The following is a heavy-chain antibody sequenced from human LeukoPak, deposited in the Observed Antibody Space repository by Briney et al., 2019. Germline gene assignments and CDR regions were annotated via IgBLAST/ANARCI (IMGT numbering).Heavy chain of an antibody. V-gene: IGHV1-69*05. CDR3: ARQGERWLQLRAFDY. CDR2: IIPIFGTA. J-gene: IGHJ4*02. D-gene: IGHD5-24*01. Sequence: SVKVSCKASGGTFSSYAISWVRQAPGQGLEWMGGIIPIFGTANYAQKFQGRVTITTDESKSTAYMELSSLRSEDTAVYYCARQGERWLQLRAFDYWGQGTLVTVSS. CDR1: GGTFSSYA.